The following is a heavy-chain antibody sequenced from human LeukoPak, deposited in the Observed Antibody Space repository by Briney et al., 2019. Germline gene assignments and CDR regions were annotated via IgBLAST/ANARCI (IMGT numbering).Heavy chain of an antibody. CDR2: IYPGDCEH. CDR3: ARRPRFLSGTHEFDY. D-gene: IGHD3-10*01. J-gene: IGHJ4*02. V-gene: IGHV5-51*01. CDR1: GYSFTNYG. Sequence: GESLKSSCKASGYSFTNYGIAGVRQMPGKGREWMGIIYPGDCEHRHRPSLQGPVHILGDKFISTAYPEWGSLEASDPAMYYRARRPRFLSGTHEFDYWGQGTLVSVSS.